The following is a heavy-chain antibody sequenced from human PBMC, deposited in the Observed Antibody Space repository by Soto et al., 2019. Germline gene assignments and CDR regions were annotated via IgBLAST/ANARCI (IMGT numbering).Heavy chain of an antibody. CDR2: IWYDGSNK. V-gene: IGHV3-33*01. Sequence: QVQLVESGGGVVQPGRSLRLSCAASGFTFSSYGMHWVRQAPGKGLEWVAVIWYDGSNKYYADSVKGRFTISRDNSKNTPDLPMNSLRAEDNAVSYCAREDPDTAMAVLEYWGQGTLVTVSS. D-gene: IGHD5-18*01. J-gene: IGHJ4*02. CDR3: AREDPDTAMAVLEY. CDR1: GFTFSSYG.